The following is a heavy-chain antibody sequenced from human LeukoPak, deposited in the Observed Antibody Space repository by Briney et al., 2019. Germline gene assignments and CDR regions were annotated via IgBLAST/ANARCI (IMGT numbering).Heavy chain of an antibody. V-gene: IGHV1-69*01. CDR3: ARGPENQLLWGYYWYFDL. Sequence: SVKVSCKAPGGTFSSYAISWVRQAPGQGLEWMGGIIPIFGTANYAQKFQGRVTITADESTSTAYMELSSLRSEDTAVYYCARGPENQLLWGYYWYFDLWGRGTLVTVSS. CDR2: IIPIFGTA. D-gene: IGHD2-2*01. J-gene: IGHJ2*01. CDR1: GGTFSSYA.